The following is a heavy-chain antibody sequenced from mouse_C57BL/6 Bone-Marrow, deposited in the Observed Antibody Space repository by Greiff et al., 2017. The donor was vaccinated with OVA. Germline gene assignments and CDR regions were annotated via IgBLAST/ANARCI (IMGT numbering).Heavy chain of an antibody. CDR1: GYAFSSSW. CDR3: ARLDDYDVFYYFDY. Sequence: VQLQQSGPELVKPGASVKISCKASGYAFSSSWLNWVKQRPGQGLEWIGRIYPGDGDTNYNGKFKGKATLTADKSSSTAYMQLCSLTSEDSAVYFGARLDDYDVFYYFDYWGQGTTLTVSS. J-gene: IGHJ2*01. CDR2: IYPGDGDT. D-gene: IGHD2-4*01. V-gene: IGHV1-82*01.